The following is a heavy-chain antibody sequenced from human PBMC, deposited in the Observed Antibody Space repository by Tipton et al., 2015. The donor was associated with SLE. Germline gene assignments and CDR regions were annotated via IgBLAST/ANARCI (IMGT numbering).Heavy chain of an antibody. Sequence: TLSLTCSVSGYSISSGYRWGWIRQSPGKGLEWMGSVHHSGSTYYNPSLKSRVAISVDKSKNQFSLKVNFVTAADTAVYYCARDAGPRDYFDFWGQGTLVTVSS. CDR2: VHHSGST. V-gene: IGHV4-38-2*02. J-gene: IGHJ4*02. CDR3: ARDAGPRDYFDF. CDR1: GYSISSGYR.